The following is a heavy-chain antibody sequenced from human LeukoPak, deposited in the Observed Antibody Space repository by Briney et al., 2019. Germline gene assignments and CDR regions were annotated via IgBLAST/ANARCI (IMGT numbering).Heavy chain of an antibody. V-gene: IGHV3-21*04. D-gene: IGHD3-9*01. CDR2: ISSSSYT. CDR1: GFTFSTYA. J-gene: IGHJ4*02. Sequence: PGGSLRLSCAASGFTFSTYAMTWVRQAPGKGLEWVSLISSSSYTNYADSVKGRFTISRDNAKNSLYLQMNSLRAEDTAVYYCARVGKPTTRDLRYFDWFFDYWGQGTLVTVSS. CDR3: ARVGKPTTRDLRYFDWFFDY.